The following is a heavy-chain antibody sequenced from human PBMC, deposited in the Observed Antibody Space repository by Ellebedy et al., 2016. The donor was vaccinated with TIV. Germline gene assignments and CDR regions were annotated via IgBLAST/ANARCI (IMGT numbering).Heavy chain of an antibody. CDR3: ARGTSTRASDYVWGSYSRRVPNWFDP. V-gene: IGHV4-4*07. CDR2: IYTSGST. Sequence: SETLSLXXTVSGGSINSYYWSWSWIRQPPGKGLEWIGRIYTSGSTNYNPSLKSRVTMSVDTSKNQFSLKLSSVTAADTAVYYCARGTSTRASDYVWGSYSRRVPNWFDPWGQGTLVTVSS. D-gene: IGHD3-16*01. J-gene: IGHJ5*02. CDR1: GGSINSYY.